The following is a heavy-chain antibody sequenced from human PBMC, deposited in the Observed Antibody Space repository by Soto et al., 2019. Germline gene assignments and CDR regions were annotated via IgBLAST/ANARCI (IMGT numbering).Heavy chain of an antibody. CDR3: AKEGGLSGSYYISSSYYFDY. CDR1: GFTFSSYG. J-gene: IGHJ4*02. V-gene: IGHV3-30*18. CDR2: ISYDGSNT. Sequence: RLSCVASGFTFSSYGMHWVRQAPGKGQEWVAIISYDGSNTYYADSVKGRFTISRDNSKNTLYLQMNSLRAEDTSVYYCAKEGGLSGSYYISSSYYFDYWGQGTLVTVSS. D-gene: IGHD1-26*01.